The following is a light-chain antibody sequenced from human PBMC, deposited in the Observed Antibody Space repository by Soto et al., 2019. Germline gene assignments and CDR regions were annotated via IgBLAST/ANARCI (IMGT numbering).Light chain of an antibody. J-gene: IGKJ4*01. Sequence: EFVLTQSPGTLSLSPGERATLSCRASQTVRNNYLAWYQQKPGQAPRLLIYDASSRATGIPDRFSGGGSGTDFTLTISRLEPEDFAVYYCQQFSSYTLTFGGGTKVDI. CDR2: DAS. V-gene: IGKV3-20*01. CDR3: QQFSSYTLT. CDR1: QTVRNNY.